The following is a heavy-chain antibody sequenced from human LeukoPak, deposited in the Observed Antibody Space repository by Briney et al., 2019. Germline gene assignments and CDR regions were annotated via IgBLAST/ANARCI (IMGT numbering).Heavy chain of an antibody. D-gene: IGHD3-22*01. Sequence: PGGSLRLSCAASGFTFSGYDMHWVRQASGKGLEWVGRIRSKSNSYATGYAASVKGRFTISRDDSKNTAYLQMNSLKTEDTAVYYCSSEEDSTGYSDYWGQGTLVTVSS. CDR3: SSEEDSTGYSDY. CDR2: IRSKSNSYAT. V-gene: IGHV3-73*01. J-gene: IGHJ4*02. CDR1: GFTFSGYD.